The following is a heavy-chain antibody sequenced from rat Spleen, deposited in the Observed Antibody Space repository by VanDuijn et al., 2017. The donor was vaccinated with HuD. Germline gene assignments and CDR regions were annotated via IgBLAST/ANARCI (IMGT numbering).Heavy chain of an antibody. CDR1: VFNFNKYW. CDR3: TGPFDY. Sequence: EVQLVESGGGLAQPGQSLKISCVASVFNFNKYWMAWCRQAPGKGLEWVASITNAAGSPYYPDSVQGRFTISRDNAKSTLYLQMNSLRSEDTATYYCTGPFDYWGQGVMVTVSS. J-gene: IGHJ2*01. V-gene: IGHV5-31*01. CDR2: ITNAAGSP.